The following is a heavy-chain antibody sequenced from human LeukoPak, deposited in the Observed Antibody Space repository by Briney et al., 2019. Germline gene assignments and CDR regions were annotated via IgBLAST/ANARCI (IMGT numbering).Heavy chain of an antibody. CDR3: ARDRIAVAGTSGDY. D-gene: IGHD6-19*01. V-gene: IGHV1-69*06. J-gene: IGHJ4*02. Sequence: SVKVSCKASGGTFSSYAISWVRQAPGQGLEWMGGIIPIFGTANYAQKFQGRVTITADKSTSTAYMELSSLRSDDTAVYYCARDRIAVAGTSGDYWGQGTLVTVSS. CDR1: GGTFSSYA. CDR2: IIPIFGTA.